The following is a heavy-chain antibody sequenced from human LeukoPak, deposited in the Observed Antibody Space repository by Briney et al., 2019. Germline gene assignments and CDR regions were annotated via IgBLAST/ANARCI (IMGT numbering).Heavy chain of an antibody. V-gene: IGHV1-2*04. Sequence: GASVKVSCKASGHTFTGHYMHWVRQAPGQGLEWMGWINPNSGGTNYAQKFQGWVTMTRDTSISTAYMELSRLRSDDTAVYYCARTYCSSTSCEGYFDYWGQGTLVTVSS. D-gene: IGHD2-2*01. J-gene: IGHJ4*02. CDR1: GHTFTGHY. CDR2: INPNSGGT. CDR3: ARTYCSSTSCEGYFDY.